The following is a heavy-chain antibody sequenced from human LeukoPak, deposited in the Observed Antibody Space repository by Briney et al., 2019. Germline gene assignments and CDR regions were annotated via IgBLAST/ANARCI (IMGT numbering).Heavy chain of an antibody. J-gene: IGHJ4*02. CDR2: IYYSGST. CDR3: ARHGLGIPFDY. D-gene: IGHD3/OR15-3a*01. V-gene: IGHV4-59*01. CDR1: GGSISSYY. Sequence: SETLFLTCTVSGGSISSYYWSWIRQPPGKGLEWIGCIYYSGSTNYNPSLKSRVTISVDTSKNQFSLKLSSVTAADTAVYYCARHGLGIPFDYWGQGTLVTVSS.